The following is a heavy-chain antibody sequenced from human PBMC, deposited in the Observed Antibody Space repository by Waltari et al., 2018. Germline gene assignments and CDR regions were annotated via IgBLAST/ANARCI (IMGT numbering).Heavy chain of an antibody. CDR3: ARDHCRAAGGGSCPDY. CDR1: GGTFSSYA. Sequence: QVQLVQSGAEVKKPGSSVKVSCKASGGTFSSYAISWVRQAPGQGLEWMGRIIPIFGTANYAQKFQGRVTITADESTSTANMELSSLRSEDTAVYYCARDHCRAAGGGSCPDYWGQGTLVTVSS. V-gene: IGHV1-69*15. D-gene: IGHD6-13*01. CDR2: IIPIFGTA. J-gene: IGHJ4*02.